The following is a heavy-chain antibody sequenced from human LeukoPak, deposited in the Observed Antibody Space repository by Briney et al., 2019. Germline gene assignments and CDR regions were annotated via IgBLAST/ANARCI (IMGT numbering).Heavy chain of an antibody. J-gene: IGHJ3*02. V-gene: IGHV5-51*01. CDR3: VRDRITFGGVLAPQAFDI. D-gene: IGHD3-16*02. CDR2: IYPGDSLSDSNP. Sequence: KTGESLKISCKDSGYIFSNYWIGWVRQLPGKGLEWMGIIYPGDSLSDSNPRYSPSFQGQVTISADKSISTAYLQWSSLKASDTAMYFCVRDRITFGGVLAPQAFDIWGQGTMVTVS. CDR1: GYIFSNYW.